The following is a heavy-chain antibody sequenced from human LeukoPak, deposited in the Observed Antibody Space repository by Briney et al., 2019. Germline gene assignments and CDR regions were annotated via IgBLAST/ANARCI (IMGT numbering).Heavy chain of an antibody. CDR1: GYTFTSYG. CDR3: ARDPRASNYDFWSGYYTWDAFDI. D-gene: IGHD3-3*01. J-gene: IGHJ3*02. V-gene: IGHV1-18*01. CDR2: ICAYNGNT. Sequence: GASVKVSCKASGYTFTSYGISWVRQAPGQGLEWMGWICAYNGNTNYAQKLQGRVTMTTDTSTSTAYMELRSLRSDDTAVYYCARDPRASNYDFWSGYYTWDAFDIWGQGTMVTVSS.